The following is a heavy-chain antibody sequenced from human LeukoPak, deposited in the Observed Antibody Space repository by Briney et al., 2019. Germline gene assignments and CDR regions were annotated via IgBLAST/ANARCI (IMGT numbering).Heavy chain of an antibody. Sequence: ASVKVSCKASGGTFTSYGISWVRQAPGQGLEWMGWISAYNGNTNYAQKLQGRVTMTTDTSTSTAYMELRSLRSDDTAVYYCARDPRLVSYSDYWSQGTLVTVSS. D-gene: IGHD2-21*01. CDR2: ISAYNGNT. J-gene: IGHJ4*02. CDR3: ARDPRLVSYSDY. CDR1: GGTFTSYG. V-gene: IGHV1-18*01.